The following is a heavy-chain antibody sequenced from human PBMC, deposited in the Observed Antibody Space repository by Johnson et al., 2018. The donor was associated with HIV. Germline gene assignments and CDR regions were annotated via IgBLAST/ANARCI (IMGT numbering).Heavy chain of an antibody. D-gene: IGHD2-15*01. J-gene: IGHJ3*02. V-gene: IGHV3-7*03. Sequence: VQLVESGGGLVKPGGSLRLSCAASGFTFSSYAMHWVRQATGKGLEWVANIKQDGSEKYYVDSVKGRFTISRDNAKNSLYLQMNSLRAEDTAVYYCARDPDVTPGAFDIWGQGTMVTVSS. CDR2: IKQDGSEK. CDR1: GFTFSSYA. CDR3: ARDPDVTPGAFDI.